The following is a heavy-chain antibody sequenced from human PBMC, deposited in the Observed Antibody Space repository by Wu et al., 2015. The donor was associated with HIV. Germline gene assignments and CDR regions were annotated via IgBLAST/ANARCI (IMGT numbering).Heavy chain of an antibody. V-gene: IGHV1-2*02. D-gene: IGHD3-9*01. CDR2: INCNRGGT. CDR1: GYTFIDHY. Sequence: QVQLIQSGAEVRKPGASVMVSCKASGYTFIDHYIYWVRQAPGQGPEWMGWINCNRGGTKYAQRFQDRVTLTRDTSISTAYMGMSGLRSDDTAVYYCARDYYDVLYYLFSITSLYLWGEGTLVTVSS. J-gene: IGHJ4*02. CDR3: ARDYYDVLYYLFSITSLYL.